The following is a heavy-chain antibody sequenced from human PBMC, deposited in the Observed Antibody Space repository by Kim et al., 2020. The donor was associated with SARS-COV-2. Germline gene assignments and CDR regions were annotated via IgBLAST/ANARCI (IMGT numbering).Heavy chain of an antibody. J-gene: IGHJ5*02. CDR3: ARRGAWFDP. V-gene: IGHV3-48*03. CDR2: TI. Sequence: TIYYADSVKGRFTISRDNTKNSLYLQMSSLRDEDTASYYCARRGAWFDPWGQGTLVTVSS.